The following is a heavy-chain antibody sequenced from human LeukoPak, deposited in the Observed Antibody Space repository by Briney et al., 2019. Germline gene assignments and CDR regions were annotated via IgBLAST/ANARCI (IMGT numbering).Heavy chain of an antibody. CDR3: ARGIVEYSSSSVDFRGFDP. J-gene: IGHJ5*02. Sequence: SETLSLTCAVYGGSFSGYYWSWIRQPPGKGLEWIGEINHSGSTNYNPSLKSRVTISVDTSKNQFSLKLSSVTAADTAVYYCARGIVEYSSSSVDFRGFDPWGQGTLVTVSS. V-gene: IGHV4-34*01. CDR2: INHSGST. D-gene: IGHD6-6*01. CDR1: GGSFSGYY.